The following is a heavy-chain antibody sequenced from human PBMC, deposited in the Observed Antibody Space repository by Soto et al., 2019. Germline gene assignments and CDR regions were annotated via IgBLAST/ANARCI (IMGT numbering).Heavy chain of an antibody. CDR1: GYRFTNYW. CDR2: IDPGDSDT. D-gene: IGHD3-10*01. CDR3: AARVGSSPLYYYGVDA. V-gene: IGHV5-51*01. J-gene: IGHJ6*02. Sequence: GESLKISCKGSGYRFTNYWIGWVRQMPGKGLEWMGIIDPGDSDTRYSPSFQGQVTISVDKSISTAYLQWSSLKASDTAMYYCAARVGSSPLYYYGVDAWGQGTTVTVSS.